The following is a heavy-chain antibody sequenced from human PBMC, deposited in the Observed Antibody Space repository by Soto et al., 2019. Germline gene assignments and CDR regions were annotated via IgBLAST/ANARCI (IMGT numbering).Heavy chain of an antibody. V-gene: IGHV3-11*05. J-gene: IGHJ4*02. CDR3: ASSGYSYGSDY. CDR2: ISSSSSYT. D-gene: IGHD5-18*01. Sequence: QVQLVESGGGLVKPGGSLRLSCAASGFTFSDYYMSWIRQAPGKGLEWVSYISSSSSYTNYADSVKGQFTISRDNAKNSLYLQMNSLRAEDTAVYYCASSGYSYGSDYWGQGTLVTVSS. CDR1: GFTFSDYY.